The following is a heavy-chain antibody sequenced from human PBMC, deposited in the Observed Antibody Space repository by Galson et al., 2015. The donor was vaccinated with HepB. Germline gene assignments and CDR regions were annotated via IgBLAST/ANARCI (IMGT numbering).Heavy chain of an antibody. D-gene: IGHD3-22*01. CDR3: ARAGPRLSYYYDSSGNYDY. CDR1: GGSISTYY. V-gene: IGHV4-59*01. CDR2: IYYSGST. Sequence: ETLSLTCTVSGGSISTYYWSWIRQPPGRGLEWIGYIYYSGSTNYNPSLKSRVTISVDTSKNQFPLKLSSVTAADTAVYYCARAGPRLSYYYDSSGNYDYWGQGTLVTVSS. J-gene: IGHJ4*02.